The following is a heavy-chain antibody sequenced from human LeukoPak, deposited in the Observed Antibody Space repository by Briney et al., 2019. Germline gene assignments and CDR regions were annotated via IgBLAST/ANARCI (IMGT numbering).Heavy chain of an antibody. CDR2: ISYDGSNK. D-gene: IGHD3-3*01. J-gene: IGHJ3*02. CDR3: AGSPVLRFLEWLSDDAFDI. V-gene: IGHV3-30*04. Sequence: GGSLRLSCAASGFTFSSYAMHWVRQAPGKGLEWVAVISYDGSNKYYADSVKGRFTISRDNSKSTLYLQMNSLRAEDTAVYYCAGSPVLRFLEWLSDDAFDIWGQGTMVTVSS. CDR1: GFTFSSYA.